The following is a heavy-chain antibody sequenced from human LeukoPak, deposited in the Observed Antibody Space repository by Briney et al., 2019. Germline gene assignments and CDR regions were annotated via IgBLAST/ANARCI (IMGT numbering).Heavy chain of an antibody. CDR2: INPNSGDT. CDR3: AGEYCSGGTCRQGFDY. V-gene: IGHV1-2*02. CDR1: GYTFTGYY. Sequence: ASVKLSCKASGYTFTGYYMHWVRQAPGQCLEYMGWINPNSGDTNHAQNFQGRVTLTRDTSISTAYMELSRLRSDDSAVYYCAGEYCSGGTCRQGFDYWGQGTLVTVSS. J-gene: IGHJ4*02. D-gene: IGHD2-15*01.